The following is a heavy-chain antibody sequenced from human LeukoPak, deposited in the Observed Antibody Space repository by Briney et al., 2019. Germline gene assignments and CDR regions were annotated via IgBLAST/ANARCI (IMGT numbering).Heavy chain of an antibody. CDR3: ARMSYEYVWGGFDY. D-gene: IGHD3-16*01. CDR1: GGSISSYY. CDR2: IYDTGST. V-gene: IGHV4-59*01. J-gene: IGHJ4*02. Sequence: SETLSLTCTVSGGSISSYYWSWIRQPPGKGLEWIGYIYDTGSTNHNPSLKSRVTVSVDTSKNQFSLKLSSVTAADTAVYYCARMSYEYVWGGFDYWGQGTLVTVSP.